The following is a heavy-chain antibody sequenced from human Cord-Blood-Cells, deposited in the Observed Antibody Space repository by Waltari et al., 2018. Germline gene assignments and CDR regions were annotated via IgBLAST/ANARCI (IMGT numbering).Heavy chain of an antibody. V-gene: IGHV1-69*01. CDR2: IIPIFGTA. CDR3: ASRGYCSSTSCYDNWFDP. J-gene: IGHJ5*02. CDR1: GGTFSSYA. Sequence: QVQLVQSGAEVKKPGSSVKVSCKASGGTFSSYATRRVRQAPGQGLEWMGGIIPIFGTANYAQKFQCRVTITADESTSTAYMELSSLRSEDTAVYYCASRGYCSSTSCYDNWFDPWGQGTLVTVSS. D-gene: IGHD2-2*01.